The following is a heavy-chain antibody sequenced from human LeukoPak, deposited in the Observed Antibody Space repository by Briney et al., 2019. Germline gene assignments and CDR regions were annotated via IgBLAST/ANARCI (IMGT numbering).Heavy chain of an antibody. V-gene: IGHV3-21*04. J-gene: IGHJ6*03. CDR1: GFPFSSYS. CDR3: AKGGYSGYDSPPSYYYYMDV. Sequence: GGSLRLSCAASGFPFSSYSMNWVRQAPGKGLEWVSSISSSSSYIYYADSVKGRFIISRDNSKNTLYLQMNSLRAEDTAVYYCAKGGYSGYDSPPSYYYYMDVWGKGTTATISS. CDR2: ISSSSSYI. D-gene: IGHD5-12*01.